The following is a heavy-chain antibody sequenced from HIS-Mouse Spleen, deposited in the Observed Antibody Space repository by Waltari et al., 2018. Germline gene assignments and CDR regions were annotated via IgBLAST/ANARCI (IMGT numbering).Heavy chain of an antibody. CDR3: ARGKSGPYNWFDP. J-gene: IGHJ5*02. V-gene: IGHV1-2*02. CDR1: GYTFTGHY. Sequence: QVQLVQSGAEVKKPGASVKVSCKASGYTFTGHYMHWVRQAPGQGLEWMGWINPNSGGTNYAKKFQGRVTMTRDTSISTAYMELSRLRSDDTAVYYCARGKSGPYNWFDPWGQGTLVTVSS. D-gene: IGHD7-27*01. CDR2: INPNSGGT.